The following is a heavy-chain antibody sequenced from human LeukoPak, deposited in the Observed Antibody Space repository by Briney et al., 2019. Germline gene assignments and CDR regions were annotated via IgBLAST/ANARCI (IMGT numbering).Heavy chain of an antibody. CDR1: GFSLSTSGVG. CDR2: IYWNDDN. Sequence: SGPTLLKPTPTLTLTCTVSGFSLSTSGVGVGWIRQPPGKALKWLSLIYWNDDNSYTPSLKSRLTIIKETCKNQLVSKMTKLDAVETAQYYCAHSDLVLLGYCSSNRCLYWFDPWGQGTLVTVSS. J-gene: IGHJ5*02. CDR3: AHSDLVLLGYCSSNRCLYWFDP. D-gene: IGHD2-2*01. V-gene: IGHV2-5*01.